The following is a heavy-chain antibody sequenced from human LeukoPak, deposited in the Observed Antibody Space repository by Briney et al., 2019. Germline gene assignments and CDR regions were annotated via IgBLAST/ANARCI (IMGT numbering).Heavy chain of an antibody. CDR3: AKDIFHYGSGSYYQPFDY. V-gene: IGHV3-23*01. CDR1: GFTFSSYA. Sequence: GGSLRLSCAASGFTFSSYAMSWVRQAPGKGLEWVSAISGSGGSTYYADSVKGRFTISRDNSKNTLYLQMNGLRAEDTAVYYCAKDIFHYGSGSYYQPFDYWGQGTLVTVSS. J-gene: IGHJ4*02. CDR2: ISGSGGST. D-gene: IGHD3-10*01.